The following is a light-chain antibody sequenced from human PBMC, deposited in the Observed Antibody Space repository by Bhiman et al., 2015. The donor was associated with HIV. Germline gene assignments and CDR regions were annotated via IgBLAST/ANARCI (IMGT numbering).Light chain of an antibody. CDR3: AAWDDSLSGSVV. CDR2: DNN. CDR1: SSNIGNNY. V-gene: IGLV1-47*01. Sequence: ELTQPSSVSVAPGQKVTISCSGSSSNIGNNYVSWYQQFPGTAPKLLISDNNKRPSGVPDRFSGSKSGTSASLAISGLRSEDEADYYCAAWDDSLSGSVVFGEGTKLTVL. J-gene: IGLJ2*01.